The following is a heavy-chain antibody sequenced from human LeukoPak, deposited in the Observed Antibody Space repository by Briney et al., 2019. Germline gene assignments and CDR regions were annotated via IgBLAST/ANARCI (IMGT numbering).Heavy chain of an antibody. CDR1: GFTFSSYW. CDR2: IKQDGSEK. V-gene: IGHV3-7*03. Sequence: GGSLRLSCAASGFTFSSYWMSWVRQAPGKGLEWVANIKQDGSEKYYVDSVKGRFTISRDNSKNTLYLQMNSLRAEDTAVYYCAKGRVGATTYLDYWGQGTLVTVSS. D-gene: IGHD1-26*01. CDR3: AKGRVGATTYLDY. J-gene: IGHJ4*02.